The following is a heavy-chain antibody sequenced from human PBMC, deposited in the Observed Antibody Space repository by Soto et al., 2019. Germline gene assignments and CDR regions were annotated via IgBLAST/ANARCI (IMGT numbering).Heavy chain of an antibody. J-gene: IGHJ4*02. CDR1: GYSFTSYW. CDR2: IYPGDSDT. V-gene: IGHV5-51*01. D-gene: IGHD3-3*01. Sequence: ESLKISCKGSGYSFTSYWIGWVRQMPGKGLEWMGIIYPGDSDTRYSPSFQGQVTISADKSISTAYLQWSSLKASDTAMYYCARLSRYDFWSGYYGGPDYWGQGTLVTVSS. CDR3: ARLSRYDFWSGYYGGPDY.